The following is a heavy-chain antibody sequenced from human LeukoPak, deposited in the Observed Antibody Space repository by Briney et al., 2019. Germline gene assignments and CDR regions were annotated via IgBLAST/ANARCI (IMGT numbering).Heavy chain of an antibody. V-gene: IGHV1-69*13. J-gene: IGHJ4*02. D-gene: IGHD3-10*01. CDR2: IIPIFGTA. Sequence: ASVKVSCKASRGTFSSYAISWVRQAPGQGLEWMGGIIPIFGTADYAQKFQGRVTITADESTSTAYMELSSLRSEDTAVYYCAITGPGSGSYHDYWGQGTLVTVSS. CDR3: AITGPGSGSYHDY. CDR1: RGTFSSYA.